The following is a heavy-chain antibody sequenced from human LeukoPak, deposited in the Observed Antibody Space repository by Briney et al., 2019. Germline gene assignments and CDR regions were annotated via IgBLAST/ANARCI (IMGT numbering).Heavy chain of an antibody. CDR2: IIPILGIA. CDR3: AQLAAPHW. V-gene: IGHV1-69*04. Sequence: ASVKVSCKASGGTFSSYAISWVRQAPGQGLEWMGRIIPILGIANYAQKFQGRVTITADKSTSTAYMELSSLRSEDTAMYYCAQLAAPHWWGQGTLVTVSS. CDR1: GGTFSSYA. D-gene: IGHD6-13*01. J-gene: IGHJ4*02.